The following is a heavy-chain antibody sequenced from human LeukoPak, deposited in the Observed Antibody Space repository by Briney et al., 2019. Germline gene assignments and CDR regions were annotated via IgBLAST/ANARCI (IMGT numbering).Heavy chain of an antibody. CDR3: ARGALAGLVTTTDFDY. CDR2: ISSNGGST. V-gene: IGHV3-64*01. J-gene: IGHJ4*02. Sequence: GGSLRLSCAASGFTFSSYAMHWVRLAPGKGLEYVSAISSNGGSTYYANSVKGRFTISRDNSKNTLYLQMGSLRAEDMAVYYCARGALAGLVTTTDFDYWGQGTLVTVSS. CDR1: GFTFSSYA. D-gene: IGHD6-19*01.